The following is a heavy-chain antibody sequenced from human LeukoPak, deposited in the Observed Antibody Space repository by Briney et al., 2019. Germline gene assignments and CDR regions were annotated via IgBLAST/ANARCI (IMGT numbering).Heavy chain of an antibody. Sequence: SQTLSLTCTVSGYSISSGYYWGWIRQPPGKGREWIGSIYHSGSTYYNPSLKSRVTISVDTSKNQFSLKLSSVTAADTAVYYCAGQDYYDSSGYYEVFDYWGQGTLVTVSS. CDR2: IYHSGST. J-gene: IGHJ4*02. V-gene: IGHV4-38-2*02. D-gene: IGHD3-22*01. CDR3: AGQDYYDSSGYYEVFDY. CDR1: GYSISSGYY.